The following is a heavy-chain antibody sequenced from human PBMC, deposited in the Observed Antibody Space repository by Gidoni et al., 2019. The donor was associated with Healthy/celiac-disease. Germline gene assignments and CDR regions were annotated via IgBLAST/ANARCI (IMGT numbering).Heavy chain of an antibody. CDR2: IYYSGST. D-gene: IGHD1-1*01. Sequence: QVQLQESGPGLVKPSETLSLTCTVSGGSVSSGSYYWSWIRPPPGKGLEWIGYIYYSGSTNYNPSLKSRVTISVDTSKNQFSLKLSSVTAADTAVYYCARVQGTLGAFDIWGQGTMVTVSS. J-gene: IGHJ3*02. CDR3: ARVQGTLGAFDI. V-gene: IGHV4-61*01. CDR1: GGSVSSGSYY.